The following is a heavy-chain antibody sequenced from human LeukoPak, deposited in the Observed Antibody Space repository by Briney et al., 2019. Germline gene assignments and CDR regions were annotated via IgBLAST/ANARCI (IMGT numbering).Heavy chain of an antibody. CDR1: GGSFSGYY. D-gene: IGHD1-26*01. Sequence: SETLSLTCAVYGGSFSGYYWSWIRQPPGKGLEWIGEINHSGSTNYNPSLKSRVTISVDTSKNQFSLKVRSVTAADTAVYYCARDPSDGSYFRIADYWGQGTLVTVSS. CDR3: ARDPSDGSYFRIADY. V-gene: IGHV4-34*01. J-gene: IGHJ4*02. CDR2: INHSGST.